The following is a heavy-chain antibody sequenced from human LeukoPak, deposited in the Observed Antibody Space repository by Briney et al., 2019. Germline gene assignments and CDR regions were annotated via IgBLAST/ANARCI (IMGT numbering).Heavy chain of an antibody. CDR3: AKDTLLGRLYYYYGMDV. D-gene: IGHD7-27*01. V-gene: IGHV3-30*18. J-gene: IGHJ6*02. Sequence: PGGSLRLSCAASGFTFSSFGMHWVRQAPGKGLEWVAVISYDGSNPYYADSVKGRFTISRDNSKNTLYLQMNSLRAEDTAVYYCAKDTLLGRLYYYYGMDVWGQGTTVTVSS. CDR1: GFTFSSFG. CDR2: ISYDGSNP.